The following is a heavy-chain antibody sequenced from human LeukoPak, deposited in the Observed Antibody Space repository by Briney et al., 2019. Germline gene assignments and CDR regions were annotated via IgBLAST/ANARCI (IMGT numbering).Heavy chain of an antibody. V-gene: IGHV3-30*02. J-gene: IGHJ3*02. CDR2: IRYDGSNK. Sequence: GGSLRLSCAASGFTFSSYGMHWVRQAPGKGLEWVAFIRYDGSNKYYADSVKGRFTISRDNTKNTLSLQMNSLRAEDTAVYYCVRAKDYRGAFDIWGQGTMVTVSS. CDR1: GFTFSSYG. D-gene: IGHD4-11*01. CDR3: VRAKDYRGAFDI.